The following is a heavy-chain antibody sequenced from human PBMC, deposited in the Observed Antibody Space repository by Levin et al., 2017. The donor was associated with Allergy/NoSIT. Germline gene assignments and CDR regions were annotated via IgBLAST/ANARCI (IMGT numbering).Heavy chain of an antibody. Sequence: GGSLRLSCKASGYTFTDYYLHWVRQAPGQGLEWMGWFNPNSGGTNYAQKFQGRVTMTRDTSISTAYMELSRLRSDDTAVYYCARDYDLFDYWGQGTLVIVSS. CDR2: FNPNSGGT. J-gene: IGHJ4*02. V-gene: IGHV1-2*02. CDR1: GYTFTDYY. D-gene: IGHD3-22*01. CDR3: ARDYDLFDY.